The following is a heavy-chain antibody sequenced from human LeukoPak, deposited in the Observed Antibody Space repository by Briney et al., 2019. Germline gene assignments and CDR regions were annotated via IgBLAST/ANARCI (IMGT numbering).Heavy chain of an antibody. Sequence: SETLSLTCSVSGDSIINYYWMWIRQPAGKGLEWIGRIYLSDNTNYNNPSLKSRVTMSPDTSMNQFSLKLSSVTAADTAVYYCARPVAGRYYYYYMDVWGKGTTVTISS. D-gene: IGHD2-15*01. CDR1: GDSIINYY. CDR3: ARPVAGRYYYYYMDV. CDR2: IYLSDNT. J-gene: IGHJ6*03. V-gene: IGHV4-4*07.